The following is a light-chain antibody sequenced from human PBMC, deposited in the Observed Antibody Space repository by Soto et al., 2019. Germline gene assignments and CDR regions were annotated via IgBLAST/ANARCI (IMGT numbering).Light chain of an antibody. Sequence: QSALTQPASVSGSPGQSITISCTGTSSDVGGYNYVSWYRLHPGKAPKLMIYEVSNRPSGVSNRFSGSKSGNTASLTISGLQAEDEADYYCSSYTSSSTLEVVFGGGTQLTVL. CDR3: SSYTSSSTLEVV. J-gene: IGLJ2*01. CDR2: EVS. CDR1: SSDVGGYNY. V-gene: IGLV2-14*01.